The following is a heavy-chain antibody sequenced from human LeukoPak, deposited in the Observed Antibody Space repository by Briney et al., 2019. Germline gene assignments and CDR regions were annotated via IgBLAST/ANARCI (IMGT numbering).Heavy chain of an antibody. CDR1: GYTFTGYY. CDR3: ARGHRITMIVVEPVDY. CDR2: IYPNSGST. V-gene: IGHV1-2*02. Sequence: GASVKVSCKASGYTFTGYYMHWVRQAPGQGLEWMGWIYPNSGSTNYAQKFQGRVTMTRDTSISTAYMELSRLRSDDTAVYYCARGHRITMIVVEPVDYWGQGTLVTVSS. J-gene: IGHJ4*02. D-gene: IGHD3-22*01.